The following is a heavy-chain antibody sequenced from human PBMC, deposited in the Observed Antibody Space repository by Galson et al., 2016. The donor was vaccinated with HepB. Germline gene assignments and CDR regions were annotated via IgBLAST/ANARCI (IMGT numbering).Heavy chain of an antibody. CDR1: GVSLTTTGVG. D-gene: IGHD2-2*02. J-gene: IGHJ5*02. V-gene: IGHV2-5*02. CDR3: AHTPRKLPAAISNWFDP. CDR2: ICWDDDK. Sequence: PALVKPTQTLTLPCTLSGVSLTTTGVGVGWVRQPPGKALEWLASICWDDDKRYSPSLKRRLTITKDTSKNQVVLTMTNMDPVDPATYYCAHTPRKLPAAISNWFDPWGQGTLVTVSS.